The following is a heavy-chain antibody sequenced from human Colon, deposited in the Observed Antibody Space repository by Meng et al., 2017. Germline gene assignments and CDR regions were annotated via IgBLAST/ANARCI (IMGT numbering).Heavy chain of an antibody. V-gene: IGHV4-34*02. CDR1: GGSFSGL. D-gene: IGHD5-18*01. CDR3: ARVGYGYGNNLETFDL. Sequence: QGHLQQGGAGLLKASETLSLTCTFYGGSFSGLWTWIRQPPGKGLEWIGEIHQDGRTNDNPSFKTRVTMSLDASKNQFSLKMHSVTAADTAIYYCARVGYGYGNNLETFDLWGQGTMVTVSS. J-gene: IGHJ3*01. CDR2: IHQDGRT.